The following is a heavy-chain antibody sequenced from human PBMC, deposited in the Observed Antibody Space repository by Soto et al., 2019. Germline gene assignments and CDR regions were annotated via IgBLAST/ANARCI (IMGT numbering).Heavy chain of an antibody. CDR1: GYTFTGYY. V-gene: IGHV1-2*02. Sequence: ASVKVSCKASGYTFTGYYMHWVRQAPGQGLEWMGWINPNSGGTNYAQKFQGRVTMTRDTSISTAYMELSRLRSDDTAVYYCARPVYYDFWSGYLFDSWGQGTLVTVSS. D-gene: IGHD3-3*01. CDR3: ARPVYYDFWSGYLFDS. CDR2: INPNSGGT. J-gene: IGHJ4*02.